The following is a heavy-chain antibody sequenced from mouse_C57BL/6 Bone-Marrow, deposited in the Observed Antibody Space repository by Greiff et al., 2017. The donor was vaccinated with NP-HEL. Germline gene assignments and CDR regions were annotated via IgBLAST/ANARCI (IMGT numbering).Heavy chain of an antibody. V-gene: IGHV2-2*01. Sequence: QVQLQQSGPGLVQPSQSLSITCTVSGFSLTSYGVHWVRQSPGKGLAWLGVIWSGGSTDYNAAFISRLSISKDNSKSQVFYKSNRRQADDTAIYCCGRDDYDRFAYWGQGTLVTVSA. CDR2: IWSGGST. CDR3: GRDDYDRFAY. J-gene: IGHJ3*01. CDR1: GFSLTSYG. D-gene: IGHD2-4*01.